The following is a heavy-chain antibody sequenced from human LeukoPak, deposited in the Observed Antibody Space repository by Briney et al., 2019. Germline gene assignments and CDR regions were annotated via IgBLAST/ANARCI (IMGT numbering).Heavy chain of an antibody. D-gene: IGHD4-23*01. V-gene: IGHV4-39*01. CDR2: IYYSGST. Sequence: PSETLSLTCTVSGGSISSSSYYWGWIRQPPGKGLEWIGSIYYSGSTYYNPSLKSRVTISVDTSKNQFSLKLSSVTAADTAVYYCARECGYSFNWFDPWGQGTLVTVSS. CDR1: GGSISSSSYY. CDR3: ARECGYSFNWFDP. J-gene: IGHJ5*02.